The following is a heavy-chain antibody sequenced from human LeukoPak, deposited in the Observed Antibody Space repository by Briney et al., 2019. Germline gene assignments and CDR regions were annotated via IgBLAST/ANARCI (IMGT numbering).Heavy chain of an antibody. Sequence: GGSLRLSCAASGNYWMHWVRQAPGKGLVWVSHINGDGSWTSYADSVKGRFTISKDNAKNTVYLQMNSLRAEDTAVYYCARGIVATVDYWGQGTLVTVSS. D-gene: IGHD5-12*01. CDR1: GNYW. J-gene: IGHJ4*02. CDR2: INGDGSWT. CDR3: ARGIVATVDY. V-gene: IGHV3-74*01.